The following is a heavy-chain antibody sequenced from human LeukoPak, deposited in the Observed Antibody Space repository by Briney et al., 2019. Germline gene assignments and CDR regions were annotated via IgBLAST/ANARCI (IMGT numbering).Heavy chain of an antibody. V-gene: IGHV3-30*18. CDR3: AKDLEYSSSSYYFDY. CDR1: GFTFSSYG. CDR2: ISYDGSNK. Sequence: QAGRSLRLSCAASGFTFSSYGMHWVRQAPGKGLEWVAVISYDGSNKYCADSVKGRFTISRDNSKNTLYLQMNSLRAEDTAVYYCAKDLEYSSSSYYFDYWGQGTLVTVSS. D-gene: IGHD6-6*01. J-gene: IGHJ4*02.